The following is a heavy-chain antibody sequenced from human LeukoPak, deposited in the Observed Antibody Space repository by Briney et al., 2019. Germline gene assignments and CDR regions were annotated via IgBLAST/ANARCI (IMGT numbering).Heavy chain of an antibody. CDR2: IWYDGSNK. D-gene: IGHD3-10*01. J-gene: IGHJ4*02. CDR1: GFTFSSYG. Sequence: GGSLRLSCAASGFTFSSYGMHWVRQAPGKGLEWVAVIWYDGSNKYYADSVKGRFTISRDNSKNTLYLQMNSLRAEDTAVYYCARGPPGVRGQYRYFLDYWGQGTLVTVSS. V-gene: IGHV3-33*01. CDR3: ARGPPGVRGQYRYFLDY.